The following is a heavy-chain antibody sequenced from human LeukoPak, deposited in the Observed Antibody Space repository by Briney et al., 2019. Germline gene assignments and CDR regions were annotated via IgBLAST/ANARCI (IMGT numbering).Heavy chain of an antibody. CDR3: AKGEYFQH. V-gene: IGHV3-9*01. CDR2: ISWNSGSI. D-gene: IGHD1-26*01. CDR1: GFTFDDYA. Sequence: PGGSLRLSCAASGFTFDDYAMHWVRQAPGKGLEWVSGISWNSGSIGYADSVKGRFTISRDNAKNSLYLQMNSLRAEDTALYYCAKGEYFQHWGQGTLVTVSS. J-gene: IGHJ1*01.